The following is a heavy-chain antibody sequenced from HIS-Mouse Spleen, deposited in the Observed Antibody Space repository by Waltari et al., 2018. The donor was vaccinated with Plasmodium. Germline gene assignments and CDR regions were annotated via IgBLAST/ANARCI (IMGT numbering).Heavy chain of an antibody. Sequence: EVQLVESGGGLVQPGGSLRLSCAASGFTLSSYWMSWVRQAPGKGLEWVANIKQDGSEKYYVDSVKGRFTISRDNAKNSLYLQMNSLRAEDTAVYYCARDRSAAALLGYWGQGTLVTVSS. D-gene: IGHD6-13*01. CDR2: IKQDGSEK. V-gene: IGHV3-7*01. CDR3: ARDRSAAALLGY. CDR1: GFTLSSYW. J-gene: IGHJ4*02.